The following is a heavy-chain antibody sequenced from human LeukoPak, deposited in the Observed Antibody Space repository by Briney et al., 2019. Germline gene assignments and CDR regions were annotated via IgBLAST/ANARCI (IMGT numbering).Heavy chain of an antibody. D-gene: IGHD6-19*01. V-gene: IGHV6-1*01. CDR2: TYYSSKWYN. CDR3: ARGAVAVRNAFDI. Sequence: SQTLSLTCAISGDSVSSNRAVWNWIRQSPSRGLEWLGRTYYSSKWYNDYAVSVKSRITINPDTSKNQFSLQLNSVTPEDTALYYCARGAVAVRNAFDIWGQGTMVTVSS. J-gene: IGHJ3*02. CDR1: GDSVSSNRAV.